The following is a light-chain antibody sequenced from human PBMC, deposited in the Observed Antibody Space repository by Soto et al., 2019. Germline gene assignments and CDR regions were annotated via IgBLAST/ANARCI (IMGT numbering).Light chain of an antibody. CDR3: MQGTHWPAT. CDR1: ESFVYSNGVSY. V-gene: IGKV2-30*01. CDR2: EVS. J-gene: IGKJ1*01. Sequence: DVAMTQSPLYLYDTLEQHASIYCRSSESFVYSNGVSYLTWFQQRPGQSPRRLIYEVSNRDSGVPDRFSGSWSGTDFTLKISRVEAEDGRVYYGMQGTHWPATVGQ.